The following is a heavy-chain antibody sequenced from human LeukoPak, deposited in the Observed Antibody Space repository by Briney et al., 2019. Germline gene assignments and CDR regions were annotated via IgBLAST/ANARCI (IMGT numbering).Heavy chain of an antibody. D-gene: IGHD1-7*01. CDR3: ARDRGNYLMYFFDD. CDR2: IKQDGSEK. V-gene: IGHV3-7*01. Sequence: PGGSLRLSCAASGFTFTNYWMSWVRQAPGKGLEWVANIKQDGSEKYYVDSVKGRFTISRNNAKNSLYLQMNSPRAEDTAVYYCARDRGNYLMYFFDDWGQGTLVTVSS. J-gene: IGHJ4*02. CDR1: GFTFTNYW.